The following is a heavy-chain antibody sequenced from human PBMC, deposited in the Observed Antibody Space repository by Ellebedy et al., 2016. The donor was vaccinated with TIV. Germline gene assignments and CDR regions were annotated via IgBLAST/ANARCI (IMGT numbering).Heavy chain of an antibody. V-gene: IGHV3-23*01. CDR1: GFSFSSYA. J-gene: IGHJ6*03. CDR3: AKGPTTRYYYMGV. CDR2: ISGSGGST. Sequence: GGSLRLXXAASGFSFSSYAMSWVRQAPGKGLEWVSVISGSGGSTYYADSVKGRFTISRDNSKNTLFLQMNSLRAEDTAVYYCAKGPTTRYYYMGVWGKGTTVTVSS. D-gene: IGHD1-26*01.